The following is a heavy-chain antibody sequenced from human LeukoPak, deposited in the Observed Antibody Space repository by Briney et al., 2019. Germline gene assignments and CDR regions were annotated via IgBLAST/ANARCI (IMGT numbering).Heavy chain of an antibody. Sequence: GGSLRLSCAASGFTFSSYWMHWVRQAPGKGLVWVSRINSDGSSTSYADSVKGRFTISRDNAKNTLYLQMNSLRAEDTAVYYWARTACSGGSCYASYYYYGMDVWGQGTTVTVSS. V-gene: IGHV3-74*01. CDR1: GFTFSSYW. CDR3: ARTACSGGSCYASYYYYGMDV. J-gene: IGHJ6*02. CDR2: INSDGSST. D-gene: IGHD2-15*01.